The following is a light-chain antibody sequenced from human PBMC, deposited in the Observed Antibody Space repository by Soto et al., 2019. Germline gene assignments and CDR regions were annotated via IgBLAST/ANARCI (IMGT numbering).Light chain of an antibody. Sequence: EIVMTQSPATLSVSPGERATLSCRASQSVSINVAWYQQKPGQAPRLLIYGGATRATGIPARFSGSASGTEFILTISSLQSEDFAVYYCQQYNNWPQTFGQGTKVEIK. CDR2: GGA. J-gene: IGKJ1*01. CDR3: QQYNNWPQT. V-gene: IGKV3-15*01. CDR1: QSVSIN.